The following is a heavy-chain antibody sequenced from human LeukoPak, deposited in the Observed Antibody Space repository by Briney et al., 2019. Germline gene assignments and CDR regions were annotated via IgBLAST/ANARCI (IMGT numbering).Heavy chain of an antibody. CDR1: GYTFTSYG. V-gene: IGHV1-18*01. D-gene: IGHD5-12*01. Sequence: ASVKVSXKASGYTFTSYGISWVRQAPGQGLEWMGWISAYNGNTNYAQKLQGRVTMTTDTSTSTAYMELRSLRSDDTAVYYCARDPGVVATIGLFDYWGQGTLVTVSS. J-gene: IGHJ4*02. CDR3: ARDPGVVATIGLFDY. CDR2: ISAYNGNT.